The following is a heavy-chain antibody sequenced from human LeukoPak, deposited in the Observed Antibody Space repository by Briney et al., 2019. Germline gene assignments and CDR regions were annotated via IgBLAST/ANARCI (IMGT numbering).Heavy chain of an antibody. Sequence: ATVKVSCKVSGYTLTELSMHWVRQAPGKGLEWMGGFDPEDGETIYAQKFQGRVTMTEDTSTDTAYMELSSLRSEDTAVYYCATEYPYYDFWSGYAQMDVWGQGTTVTVSS. D-gene: IGHD3-3*01. CDR1: GYTLTELS. CDR3: ATEYPYYDFWSGYAQMDV. J-gene: IGHJ6*02. V-gene: IGHV1-24*01. CDR2: FDPEDGET.